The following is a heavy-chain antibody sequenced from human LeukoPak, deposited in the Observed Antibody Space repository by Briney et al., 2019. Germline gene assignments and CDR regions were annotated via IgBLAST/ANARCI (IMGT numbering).Heavy chain of an antibody. CDR1: GGSISNYY. CDR3: ARTTEGGYTYDYFYYYYMDV. CDR2: IYYSGSI. J-gene: IGHJ6*03. D-gene: IGHD5-18*01. Sequence: SETLSLTSTVSGGSISNYYWDWIRQPPGKGLEWIGYIYYSGSINYNPSLKSRVTISVDTSKNQFSLKLSSVTAADTAVYYCARTTEGGYTYDYFYYYYMDVWGKGTTVTISS. V-gene: IGHV4-59*01.